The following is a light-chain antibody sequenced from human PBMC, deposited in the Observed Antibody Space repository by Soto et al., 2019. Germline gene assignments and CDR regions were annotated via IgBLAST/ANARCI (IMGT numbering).Light chain of an antibody. CDR2: EVS. CDR1: SSDVGGYNY. J-gene: IGLJ3*02. CDR3: NSYTSSSARV. Sequence: QSALTQPASVSGSPGQSITISCTGTSSDVGGYNYVSWYQQHPGKAPKLIIYEVSNRPSGVSNRFSGSKSGNTASLTISGLQAEDEDDYYCNSYTSSSARVFGGGTKLTVL. V-gene: IGLV2-14*01.